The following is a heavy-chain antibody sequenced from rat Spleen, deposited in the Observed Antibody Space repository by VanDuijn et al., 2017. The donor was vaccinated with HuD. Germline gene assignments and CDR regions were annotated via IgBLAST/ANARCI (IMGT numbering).Heavy chain of an antibody. Sequence: QVQLKESGPGLVQPSQTLSLTCTVAGFSLTSYHVHWIRQPPGKGLEWMGVIWNIGGTRYNPALKSRLSISKDTSKNQVFLKMNSLQTEDTATYYCARDENGYLFAWFAYWGQGTLVSVSS. D-gene: IGHD1-4*01. CDR2: IWNIGGT. J-gene: IGHJ3*01. V-gene: IGHV2-41*01. CDR1: GFSLTSYH. CDR3: ARDENGYLFAWFAY.